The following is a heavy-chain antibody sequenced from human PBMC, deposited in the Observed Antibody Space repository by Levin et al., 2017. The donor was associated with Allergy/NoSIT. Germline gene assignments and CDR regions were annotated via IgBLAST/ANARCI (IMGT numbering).Heavy chain of an antibody. D-gene: IGHD3-9*01. Sequence: GESLKISCKASGYTFTSYGISWVRQAPGQGLEWMGWISTYNANTNYAQRLQGRVTMTTDTSTTTAYMEPRSLRSDDTAVYYCARQDGRDDVLTGYYGDSWGRGTLVTVSS. CDR2: ISTYNANT. CDR1: GYTFTSYG. J-gene: IGHJ4*02. V-gene: IGHV1-18*01. CDR3: ARQDGRDDVLTGYYGDS.